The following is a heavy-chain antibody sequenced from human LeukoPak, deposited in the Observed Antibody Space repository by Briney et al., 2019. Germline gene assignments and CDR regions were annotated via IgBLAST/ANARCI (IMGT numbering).Heavy chain of an antibody. D-gene: IGHD2-2*01. CDR3: ARYSGGCSSTSCYPAYNWFDP. J-gene: IGHJ5*02. CDR2: INAGNGNT. V-gene: IGHV1-3*01. Sequence: ASVTDSCKASGYTFTSYAMHWVRQAPGQRLEWMGWINAGNGNTKYSQKFQGRVTITRDTSASTAYMELSSLRSEDTAVYYCARYSGGCSSTSCYPAYNWFDPWGQGTLVTVSS. CDR1: GYTFTSYA.